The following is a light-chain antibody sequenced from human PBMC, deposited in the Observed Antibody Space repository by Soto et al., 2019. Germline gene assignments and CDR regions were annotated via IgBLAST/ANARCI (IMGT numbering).Light chain of an antibody. V-gene: IGKV4-1*01. CDR1: QSVLYRYTNNNF. J-gene: IGKJ5*01. Sequence: DIVMTQSPDSLAVSLGERASINCESSQSVLYRYTNNNFLAWYQQKPGQPPKLLIYGASIREFGVPDRFSGSGSGTHFTLPISSLQAEDVAVYYCQQYYTIPVTFGHGTRL. CDR3: QQYYTIPVT. CDR2: GAS.